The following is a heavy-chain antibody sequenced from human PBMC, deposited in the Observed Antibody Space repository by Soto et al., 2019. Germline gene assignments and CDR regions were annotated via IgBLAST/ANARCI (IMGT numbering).Heavy chain of an antibody. D-gene: IGHD2-2*01. J-gene: IGHJ2*01. V-gene: IGHV3-23*01. CDR1: GFTFINYA. CDR2: IRGGGDRT. Sequence: EVQLLESGVGLVQPGGSLRLSCVGSGFTFINYAMNWVRQTPGTGLEWVSGIRGGGDRTFDAASVKGRFTISRDNSKNTVKLQLNSLRADDTAVYYCARKVLGSTSRPDWWYFDLLGRGTLVTVSS. CDR3: ARKVLGSTSRPDWWYFDL.